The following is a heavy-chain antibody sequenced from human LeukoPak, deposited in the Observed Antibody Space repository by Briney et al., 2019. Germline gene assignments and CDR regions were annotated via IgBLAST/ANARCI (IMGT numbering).Heavy chain of an antibody. J-gene: IGHJ3*02. CDR2: IYTSGST. D-gene: IGHD2-2*01. CDR1: GGSISSYY. V-gene: IGHV4-4*07. Sequence: SETLSLTCTVSGGSISSYYWSWIRQPAGKGLEWIGRIYTSGSTNYNPSLKSRVTMSVDTSKNQFSLKLSSVTAADTAVYYCARVGYCSSANCPRGGGFDIWGQGTMVTVSS. CDR3: ARVGYCSSANCPRGGGFDI.